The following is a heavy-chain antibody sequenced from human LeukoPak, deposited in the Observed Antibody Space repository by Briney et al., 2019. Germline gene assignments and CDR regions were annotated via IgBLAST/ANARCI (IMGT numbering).Heavy chain of an antibody. D-gene: IGHD2-15*01. J-gene: IGHJ5*02. CDR1: GYSFIGYY. V-gene: IGHV1-2*02. CDR2: TNPNSGGT. CDR3: ARDGGIVAVAAAKWFDP. Sequence: GASVKVSCKASGYSFIGYYMHWVRQAPGQGLEWMGWTNPNSGGTNYAQKFQGRVTMTRDTSISTAYMELSRLSSDDTAVYYCARDGGIVAVAAAKWFDPWGQGTLVTVSS.